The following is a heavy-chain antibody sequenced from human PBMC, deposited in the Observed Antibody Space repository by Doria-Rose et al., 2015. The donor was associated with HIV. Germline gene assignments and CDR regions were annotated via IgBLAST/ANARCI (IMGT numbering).Heavy chain of an antibody. Sequence: VQLAQSGGGLVRPGGSLRLSCATSGFTFSSHRINWVRQAPGKGLEWVSSISSTSAYINYADSVRGRFTISRDNARNSLYLQMDSLRAEDTAIYYCATGVTLGYWGQGTLVTVSS. V-gene: IGHV3-21*01. CDR1: GFTFSSHR. CDR2: ISSTSAYI. J-gene: IGHJ4*02. D-gene: IGHD3-10*01. CDR3: ATGVTLGY.